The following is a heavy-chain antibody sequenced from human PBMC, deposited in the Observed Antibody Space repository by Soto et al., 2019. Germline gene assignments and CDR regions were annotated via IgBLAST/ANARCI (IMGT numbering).Heavy chain of an antibody. CDR2: INPSGGST. V-gene: IGHV1-46*01. CDR3: TRGGLPIYWYFDL. Sequence: ASVKVTCKASGYTFTSYYMPWLRQAPGQGLEWMGIINPSGGSTSYAQKYQGRVTMTRDTSTSTVYMELSSLRSEDMDVYYCTRGGLPIYWYFDLWGRGTLVTVS. J-gene: IGHJ2*01. CDR1: GYTFTSYY.